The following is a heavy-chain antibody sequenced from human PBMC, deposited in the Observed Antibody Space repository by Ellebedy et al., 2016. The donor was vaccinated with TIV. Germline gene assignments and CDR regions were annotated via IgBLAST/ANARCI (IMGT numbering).Heavy chain of an antibody. CDR3: AKGAWLGY. V-gene: IGHV3-53*01. CDR2: IGSDGST. J-gene: IGHJ4*02. Sequence: GGSLRLSXEASGFTVSSNYINWVRQAPGKGLEWVSVIIGSDGSTHYADSVKGRFIISRDKSKNTLFLQLNSLRAEDTAVYYCAKGAWLGYWGQGTQVTVSP. CDR1: GFTVSSNY.